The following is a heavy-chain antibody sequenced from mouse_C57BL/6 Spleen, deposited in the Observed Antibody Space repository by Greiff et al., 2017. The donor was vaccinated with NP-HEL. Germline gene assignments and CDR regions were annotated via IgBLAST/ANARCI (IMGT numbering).Heavy chain of an antibody. Sequence: EVQLVESGGGLVKPGGSLKLSCAASGFTFSDYGMHWVRQAPEKGLEWVAYISSGSSTIYYAETVKGRFTISRDNAKNTPFLQMTSLRSEDTAMYYCARAPTVVADYWGQGTTLTVSS. J-gene: IGHJ2*01. D-gene: IGHD1-1*01. CDR2: ISSGSSTI. CDR1: GFTFSDYG. V-gene: IGHV5-17*01. CDR3: ARAPTVVADY.